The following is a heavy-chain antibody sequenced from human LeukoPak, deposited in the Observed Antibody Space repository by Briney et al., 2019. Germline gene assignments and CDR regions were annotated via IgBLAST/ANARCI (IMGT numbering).Heavy chain of an antibody. Sequence: WASVKVSCKASGGTFSSYAISWVRQAPGQGLEWMGGIIPIFGTANYAQKFQGRVTITADESTSTAYMELSSLRSEDTAVYYCASGRGATTPADYWGQGTLVTVSS. D-gene: IGHD1-26*01. CDR1: GGTFSSYA. J-gene: IGHJ4*02. CDR2: IIPIFGTA. CDR3: ASGRGATTPADY. V-gene: IGHV1-69*01.